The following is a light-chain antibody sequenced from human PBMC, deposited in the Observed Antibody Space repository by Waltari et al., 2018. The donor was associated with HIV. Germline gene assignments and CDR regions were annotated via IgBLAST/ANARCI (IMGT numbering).Light chain of an antibody. CDR1: SLRTSY. V-gene: IGLV3-19*01. CDR2: GKN. CDR3: SSRDNSDTLII. J-gene: IGLJ2*01. Sequence: SSALTQDPTVSVAVGQTVRITCQGDSLRTSYANWYQQKPGQAPLLVIYGKNNRPSGIPDRFSASNSGDRASLTITGAQAEDDADYYCSSRDNSDTLIIFAGGTRLTIL.